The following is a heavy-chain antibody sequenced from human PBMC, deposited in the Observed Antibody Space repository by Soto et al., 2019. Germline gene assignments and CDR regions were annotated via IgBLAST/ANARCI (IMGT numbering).Heavy chain of an antibody. J-gene: IGHJ5*02. CDR3: ARDPAP. Sequence: SETLSLTCTVSGGSISSYYWSWIRQPPGKGLEWIGYIYNSGTTYYNPSLKSRVTISVDTSKNQFSLKLTSVTAADTAVYYCARDPAPWGKGTLVPVSS. CDR2: IYNSGTT. V-gene: IGHV4-59*12. CDR1: GGSISSYY.